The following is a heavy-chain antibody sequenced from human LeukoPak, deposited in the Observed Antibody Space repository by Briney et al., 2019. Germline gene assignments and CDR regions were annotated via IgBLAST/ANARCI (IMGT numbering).Heavy chain of an antibody. CDR2: ISGSAHKI. CDR1: EFTFSSYS. CDR3: AGRPTGYSSGYIH. D-gene: IGHD5-18*01. J-gene: IGHJ4*02. Sequence: GGSLRLSCAASEFTFSSYSMNWVRQAPEKGLDWVSVISGSAHKIRYADSVKGRFTISRDNSENIVYLQMNNLRVEDTAVYYCAGRPTGYSSGYIHWGQGTLVTVSS. V-gene: IGHV3-23*01.